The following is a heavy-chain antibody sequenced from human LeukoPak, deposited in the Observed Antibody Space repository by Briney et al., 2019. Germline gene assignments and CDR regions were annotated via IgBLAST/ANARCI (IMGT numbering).Heavy chain of an antibody. CDR3: AKVWAVAGFVDY. J-gene: IGHJ4*02. CDR1: GFTVSSNS. V-gene: IGHV3-53*01. Sequence: PGGSLRLSCTVSGFTVSSNSMSWVRQAPGKGLEWVSFIYSDNTHYSDSVKGRFTISRDNSKNTLYLQMNSLRAEDTAVYYCAKVWAVAGFVDYWGQGTLVTVSS. CDR2: IYSDNT. D-gene: IGHD6-19*01.